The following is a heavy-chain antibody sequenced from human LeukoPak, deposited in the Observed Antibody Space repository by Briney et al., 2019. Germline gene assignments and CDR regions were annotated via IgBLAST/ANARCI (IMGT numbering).Heavy chain of an antibody. Sequence: SETLSLTCTVSGGSISSYYWSWIRQPPGKGLEWIGYIYYSGSTNYNPSLKSRVTISVDTSKNQFSLKLSSVTAADTAVYYCARAAPDLDHGMDVWGQGTTVTVSS. CDR1: GGSISSYY. CDR3: ARAAPDLDHGMDV. J-gene: IGHJ6*02. V-gene: IGHV4-59*01. CDR2: IYYSGST.